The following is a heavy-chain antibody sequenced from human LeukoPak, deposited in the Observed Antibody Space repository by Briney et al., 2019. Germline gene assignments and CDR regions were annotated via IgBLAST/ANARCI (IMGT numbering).Heavy chain of an antibody. V-gene: IGHV3-53*01. J-gene: IGHJ6*02. CDR2: IYSGGST. CDR1: GFTVSSNY. CDR3: ARDQRGYSGYDLYYYYGMDV. D-gene: IGHD5-12*01. Sequence: PGGSLRLSCAASGFTVSSNYMSWVRQAPGKGLEWVSVIYSGGSTYYADSVKGRFTISRDNSKNTLYLQMNSLRAEDTAVYYCARDQRGYSGYDLYYYYGMDVWGQGTTVTVSS.